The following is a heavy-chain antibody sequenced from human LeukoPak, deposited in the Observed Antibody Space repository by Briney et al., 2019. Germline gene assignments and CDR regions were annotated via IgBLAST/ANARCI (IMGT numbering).Heavy chain of an antibody. CDR2: IKQDGSEK. Sequence: GSLRLSCAASGFTLSTYWMSWVRQAPGKGLEWVANIKQDGSEKYYVDSVKGRFTISRDNAKNSLYLQMNSLRAEDTAMYYCARDSAGNDYWGQGTLVTVSS. CDR1: GFTLSTYW. CDR3: ARDSAGNDY. V-gene: IGHV3-7*01. D-gene: IGHD6-13*01. J-gene: IGHJ4*02.